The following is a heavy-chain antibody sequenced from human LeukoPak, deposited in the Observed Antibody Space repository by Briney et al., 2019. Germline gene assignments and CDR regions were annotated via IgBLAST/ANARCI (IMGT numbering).Heavy chain of an antibody. CDR3: ARGTWQQLVPGYYFDY. V-gene: IGHV4-39*07. Sequence: PSGTLSLTCTVSGGSISSSSYYWGWIRQPPGKGLEWIGSIYYSGSTYYNPSLKSRVTISVDTSKNQFSLKLSSVTAADTAVYYCARGTWQQLVPGYYFDYWGQGTLVTVSS. D-gene: IGHD6-13*01. J-gene: IGHJ4*02. CDR2: IYYSGST. CDR1: GGSISSSSYY.